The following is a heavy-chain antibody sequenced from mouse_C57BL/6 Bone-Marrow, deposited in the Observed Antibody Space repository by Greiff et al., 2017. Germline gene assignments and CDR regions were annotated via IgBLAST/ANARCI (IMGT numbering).Heavy chain of an antibody. CDR1: GYTFTGYW. CDR2: ILPGSGST. V-gene: IGHV1-9*01. J-gene: IGHJ2*01. CDR3: ARGALYYEYDVFDY. D-gene: IGHD2-4*01. Sequence: KLSCKATGYTFTGYWIEWVKQRPGHGLEWIGEILPGSGSTNYNEKFKGKATFTADTSSNTAYMQLSSLTTEDSAIYYCARGALYYEYDVFDYWGQGTTLTVSS.